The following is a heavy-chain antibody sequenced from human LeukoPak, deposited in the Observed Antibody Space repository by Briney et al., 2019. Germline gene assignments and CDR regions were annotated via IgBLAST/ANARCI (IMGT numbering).Heavy chain of an antibody. J-gene: IGHJ6*02. CDR1: GFTFSSYA. CDR3: ARVRATVTTYGMDV. Sequence: PGGSLRLSCAASGFTFSSYAMNWVRQAPGKGLEWVSSISSSSSYIYYADSVKGRFTISRDNAKNSLYLQMNSLRAEDTAVYYCARVRATVTTYGMDVWGQGTTVTVSS. CDR2: ISSSSSYI. D-gene: IGHD4-17*01. V-gene: IGHV3-21*01.